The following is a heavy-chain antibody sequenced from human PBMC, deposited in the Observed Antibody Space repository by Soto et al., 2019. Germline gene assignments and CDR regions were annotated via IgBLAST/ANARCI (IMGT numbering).Heavy chain of an antibody. CDR3: ARDVGLSRFNVKGSYYYYGMDV. CDR2: ISYDGSNK. D-gene: IGHD3-16*02. V-gene: IGHV3-30-3*01. J-gene: IGHJ6*02. CDR1: GFTFSSYA. Sequence: PGESLKISCAASGFTFSSYAMHWVRQAPGKGLEWVAVISYDGSNKYYADSVKGRFTISRDNSKNTLYLQMNSLRAEDTAVYYCARDVGLSRFNVKGSYYYYGMDVWGQGTTVTVSS.